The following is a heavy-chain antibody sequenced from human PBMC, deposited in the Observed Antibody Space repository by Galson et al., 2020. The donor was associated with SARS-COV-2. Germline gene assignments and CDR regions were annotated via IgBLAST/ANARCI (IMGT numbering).Heavy chain of an antibody. CDR3: AHKPPGGPVADAFDV. Sequence: KMSGPTLVKPTQTLTLTCNFSGFSFSNTGVGVGWIRQPPGQALEWLALIYWDDDKRYRPSLKSRLTITKDTSKNQVVLTMANMDPVDTGTYYCAHKPPGGPVADAFDVWGRGTMVTVSS. V-gene: IGHV2-5*02. CDR2: IYWDDDK. CDR1: GFSFSNTGVG. D-gene: IGHD3-10*01. J-gene: IGHJ3*01.